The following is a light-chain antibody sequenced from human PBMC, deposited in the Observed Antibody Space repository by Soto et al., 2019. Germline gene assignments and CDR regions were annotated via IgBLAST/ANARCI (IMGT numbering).Light chain of an antibody. J-gene: IGKJ1*01. CDR1: QSVSIN. CDR3: QQYETSPWT. Sequence: EIVLTQSPGTLSLSPGERATLSCRASQSVSINLAWYQQKPGQAPRLLIYGASSRATGIPDRFSGAGSGTEFTLTISRVAPEDYAVYYCQQYETSPWTFGQGTKVDIK. CDR2: GAS. V-gene: IGKV3-20*01.